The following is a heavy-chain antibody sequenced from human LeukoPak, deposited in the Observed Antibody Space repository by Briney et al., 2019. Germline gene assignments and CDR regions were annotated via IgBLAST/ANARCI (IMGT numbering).Heavy chain of an antibody. D-gene: IGHD5-18*01. J-gene: IGHJ3*02. CDR2: IYYSGST. Sequence: PSETLSLTCTVSGGSISSYYWSWIRQPPGKGLEWIGYIYYSGSTNYNPSLKSRVTISVDTSKNQFSLKLSSVTAADTAVYYCARGRLDTAAFDIWGQGTMVTVSS. CDR3: ARGRLDTAAFDI. V-gene: IGHV4-59*08. CDR1: GGSISSYY.